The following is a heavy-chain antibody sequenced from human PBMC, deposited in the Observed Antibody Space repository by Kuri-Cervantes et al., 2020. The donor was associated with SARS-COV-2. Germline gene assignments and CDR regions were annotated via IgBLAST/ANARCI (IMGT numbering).Heavy chain of an antibody. CDR3: ARVGIVGAAYYYYGMDV. V-gene: IGHV3-33*01. J-gene: IGHJ6*02. Sequence: GESLKISCAASGFTFSSYGMHWVRQAPGKGLEWVAVIWYDGSNKYYADSVKGRFTISRDNSKNTLYLQMNSLRAEDTAVYYCARVGIVGAAYYYYGMDVWGQGTTVTVSS. CDR2: IWYDGSNK. CDR1: GFTFSSYG. D-gene: IGHD1-26*01.